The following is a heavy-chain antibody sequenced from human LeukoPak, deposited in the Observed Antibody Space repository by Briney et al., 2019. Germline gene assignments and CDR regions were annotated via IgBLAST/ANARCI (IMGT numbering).Heavy chain of an antibody. D-gene: IGHD3-22*01. CDR2: IQPNTGKT. V-gene: IGHV1-8*01. CDR3: ARSAEISGYWPKVVVDV. CDR1: GYTFNNYD. J-gene: IGHJ6*02. Sequence: ASVKVSCKASGYTFNNYDINWLRQASGQGLEWMGWIQPNTGKTGYAQNFQGRVTMTSNTSISTAYMEVSSLRSDDTAVYYCARSAEISGYWPKVVVDVWGQGTTVTVSS.